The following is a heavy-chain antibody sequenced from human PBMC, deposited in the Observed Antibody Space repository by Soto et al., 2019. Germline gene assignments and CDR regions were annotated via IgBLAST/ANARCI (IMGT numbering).Heavy chain of an antibody. CDR2: IWYDGSNK. CDR3: AREGLGMGASFFH. D-gene: IGHD1-26*01. CDR1: GFTFSDFG. V-gene: IGHV3-33*01. Sequence: PGGSLRLSCAASGFTFSDFGMHWVRQAPGKGLEWVATIWYDGSNKYYADSVKGRFTISRDNSNNTLYLQVNSLRAEDSAVYYCAREGLGMGASFFHWGQGTPVTVSS. J-gene: IGHJ4*02.